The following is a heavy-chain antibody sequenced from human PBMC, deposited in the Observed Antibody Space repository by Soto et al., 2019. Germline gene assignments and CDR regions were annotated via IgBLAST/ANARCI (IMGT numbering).Heavy chain of an antibody. CDR3: ETRKYYYDSSGYYNADFEH. Sequence: SVKVSCKASGGNFSSYTISWVRQAPGQGLEWMGGIIPIFGTANYAQKFQGRVTITADESTSTAYMELSSLRSEDTAVYYCETRKYYYDSSGYYNADFEHWGQGTQVTVSS. V-gene: IGHV1-69*13. CDR2: IIPIFGTA. CDR1: GGNFSSYT. J-gene: IGHJ1*01. D-gene: IGHD3-22*01.